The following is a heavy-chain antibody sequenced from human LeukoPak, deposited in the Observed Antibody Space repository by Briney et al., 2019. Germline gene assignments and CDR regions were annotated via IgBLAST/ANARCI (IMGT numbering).Heavy chain of an antibody. D-gene: IGHD3-3*01. CDR3: AKDAHWSADH. J-gene: IGHJ5*02. Sequence: GGSLRLSCAASGFTFSSYGMHWVRQAPGKGLEWVAHIRSDENYKHYADSVKGRFTISRDNSKNTVYVQMNSLRPEDTAVYYCAKDAHWSADHWGQGALVTVSS. CDR1: GFTFSSYG. CDR2: IRSDENYK. V-gene: IGHV3-30*02.